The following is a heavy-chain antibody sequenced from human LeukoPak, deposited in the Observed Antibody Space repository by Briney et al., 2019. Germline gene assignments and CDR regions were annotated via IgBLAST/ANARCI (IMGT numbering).Heavy chain of an antibody. CDR2: ISYDGSNK. CDR1: GFIFGDYA. D-gene: IGHD6-19*01. J-gene: IGHJ4*02. Sequence: GGSLRLSCTASGFIFGDYALSWVRQAPGKGLEWVAVISYDGSNKYYADSVKGRFTISRDNSKNTLYLQMNSLRPEDTAMYYCASEYSSGWYPHYWGQGTLVTVSS. V-gene: IGHV3-30-3*01. CDR3: ASEYSSGWYPHY.